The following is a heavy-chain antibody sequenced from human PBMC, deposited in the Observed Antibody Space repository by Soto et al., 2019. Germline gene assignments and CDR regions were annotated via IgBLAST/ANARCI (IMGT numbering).Heavy chain of an antibody. CDR2: MNPNSGNT. D-gene: IGHD3-16*02. V-gene: IGHV1-8*01. Sequence: ASVKVSCKASGYTFTSYDINWVRQATGQGLEWMGWMNPNSGNTGYAQKFQGRVTMTRNTSISTAYMEMSSLRSEDTAVYYYTRGRFFGGIFRFFLGYWGRGPLST. CDR1: GYTFTSYD. J-gene: IGHJ4*02. CDR3: TRGRFFGGIFRFFLGY.